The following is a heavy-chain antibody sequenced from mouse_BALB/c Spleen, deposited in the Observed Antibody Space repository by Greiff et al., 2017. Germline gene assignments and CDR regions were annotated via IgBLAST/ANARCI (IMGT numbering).Heavy chain of an antibody. J-gene: IGHJ4*01. CDR3: ARDMRGGGGKNYAMDY. V-gene: IGHV7-3*02. CDR1: GFTFTDYY. D-gene: IGHD1-1*02. CDR2: IRNKANGYTT. Sequence: EVMLVESGGGLVQPGGSLRLSCATSGFTFTDYYMSWVRQPPGKALEWLGFIRNKANGYTTEYSASVKGRFTISRDNSQSILYLQMNTLRAEDSAAYYCARDMRGGGGKNYAMDYWGQGTSVTVSS.